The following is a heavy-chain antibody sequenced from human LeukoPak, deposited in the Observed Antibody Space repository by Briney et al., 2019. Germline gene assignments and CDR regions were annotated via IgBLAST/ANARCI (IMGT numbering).Heavy chain of an antibody. Sequence: PSETLSLTCTVSGGSISSSSYYWGWIRQPPGKGLEWIGSIYYSGSTYFNPSLKSRVTISVDTSKNQFSLKLSSVTAADTAVYYCAIIKDGLQTFDYWGQGTLVTVSS. D-gene: IGHD5-24*01. J-gene: IGHJ4*02. CDR3: AIIKDGLQTFDY. CDR2: IYYSGST. V-gene: IGHV4-39*01. CDR1: GGSISSSSYY.